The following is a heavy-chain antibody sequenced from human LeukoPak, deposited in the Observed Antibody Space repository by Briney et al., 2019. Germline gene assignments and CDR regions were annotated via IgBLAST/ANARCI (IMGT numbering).Heavy chain of an antibody. J-gene: IGHJ3*02. CDR2: IYYSGST. D-gene: IGHD3-22*01. V-gene: IGHV4-59*08. Sequence: SETLSLTCTVSGDSISSYYWSWIRQPPGKGLEWIGYIYYSGSTNYSPSLKSRVTISVDTSKNQFSLKLSSVTAADTAVYYCARSERIIMILGGAFDIWSQGTVVTVSS. CDR1: GDSISSYY. CDR3: ARSERIIMILGGAFDI.